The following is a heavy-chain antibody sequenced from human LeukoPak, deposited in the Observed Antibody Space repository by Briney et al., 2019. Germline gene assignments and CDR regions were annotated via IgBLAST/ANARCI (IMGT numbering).Heavy chain of an antibody. V-gene: IGHV3-23*01. D-gene: IGHD6-19*01. J-gene: IGHJ4*02. CDR1: GFTFSSYA. Sequence: AGGSLRLSCAASGFTFSSYAMSWVRQAPGKGLEWVSAISGSGGSTYYADSVKGRFTISRDNSKNTLYLQMNSLRAEDTAVYYCAKDRVDGSGWSEQEFAYWGQGTLVTVSP. CDR3: AKDRVDGSGWSEQEFAY. CDR2: ISGSGGST.